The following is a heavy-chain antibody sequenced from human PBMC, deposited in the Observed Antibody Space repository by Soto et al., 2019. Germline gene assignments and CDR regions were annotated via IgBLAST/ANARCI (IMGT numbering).Heavy chain of an antibody. V-gene: IGHV1-8*01. CDR3: ASNSGYDTVSYYYYYMDV. Sequence: ASVKVSCKASGYTFTSYDINWVRQATGQGLEWMGWMNPNSGNTGYAQKFQGRVTMTRNTSISTAYMELSSLRSEDTAVYYCASNSGYDTVSYYYYYMDVWGKGTTVTVSS. CDR2: MNPNSGNT. J-gene: IGHJ6*03. CDR1: GYTFTSYD. D-gene: IGHD5-12*01.